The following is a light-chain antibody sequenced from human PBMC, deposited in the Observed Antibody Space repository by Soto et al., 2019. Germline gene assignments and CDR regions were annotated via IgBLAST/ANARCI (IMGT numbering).Light chain of an antibody. Sequence: DIQMTQSPSTLSASVGDRVTITWRASQSISTWLAWYQQKPGKAPKLLIYDASSLESGVPSRFSGSGSGTEFTLTITSLQPDDFATYYCQQYGNYYTFGQGTKLEIK. CDR3: QQYGNYYT. V-gene: IGKV1-5*01. CDR2: DAS. J-gene: IGKJ2*01. CDR1: QSISTW.